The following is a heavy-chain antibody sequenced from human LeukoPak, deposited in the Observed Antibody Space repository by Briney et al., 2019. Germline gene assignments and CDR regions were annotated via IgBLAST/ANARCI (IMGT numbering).Heavy chain of an antibody. Sequence: ASVKVSCKASGYTFTGYYMHWVRQAPGQGLEWMGWINPNSGDTNYAQKFQGRVTMTRDTSITTAYMELNRLTSDDTAVYYCVRDRPHNWFDPWGQGALVTVSS. V-gene: IGHV1-2*02. CDR1: GYTFTGYY. CDR2: INPNSGDT. CDR3: VRDRPHNWFDP. J-gene: IGHJ5*02.